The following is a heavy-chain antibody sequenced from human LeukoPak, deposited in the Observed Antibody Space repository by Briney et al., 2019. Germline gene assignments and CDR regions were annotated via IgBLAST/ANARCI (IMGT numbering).Heavy chain of an antibody. J-gene: IGHJ2*01. CDR1: GGSISSYY. CDR2: IYYSGST. CDR3: ARVSGDSSSWYPLSGWYFDL. D-gene: IGHD6-13*01. Sequence: PSETLSLTCTVSGGSISSYYWSWIRQPPGKGLEWIGSIYYSGSTYYNPSLKSRVTISVDTSKNQFSLKLSSVTAADTAVYYCARVSGDSSSWYPLSGWYFDLWGRGTLVTVSS. V-gene: IGHV4-39*07.